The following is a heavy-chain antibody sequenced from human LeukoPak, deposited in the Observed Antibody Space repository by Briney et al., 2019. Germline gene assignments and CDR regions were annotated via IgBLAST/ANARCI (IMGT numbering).Heavy chain of an antibody. Sequence: GGSLRLSCASSGFTFSSYSMHWVRQAPGKGLPWVSSISSSSRYIYYADSVKGRFTISRDNAKNTLYLQMNCLRAEDTAVYYCARRSGIAVAGAFDYWGQGTLVTVSS. CDR3: ARRSGIAVAGAFDY. CDR1: GFTFSSYS. CDR2: ISSSSRYI. D-gene: IGHD6-19*01. J-gene: IGHJ4*02. V-gene: IGHV3-21*04.